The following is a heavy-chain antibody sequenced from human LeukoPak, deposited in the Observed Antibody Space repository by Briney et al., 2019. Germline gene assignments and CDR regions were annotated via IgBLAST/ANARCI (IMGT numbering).Heavy chain of an antibody. CDR2: IHPGRGDT. CDR1: GYTFTDHY. V-gene: IGHV1-2*02. CDR3: ARDHNWGPDY. J-gene: IGHJ4*02. D-gene: IGHD7-27*01. Sequence: ASLKVSCQALGYTFTDHYFHWLRQAPGQGIEWMGWIHPGRGDTNIAQKFQGRVSLTRDMSISTAYMDLSRLTSDDTAVYYCARDHNWGPDYWGQGTLVSVSS.